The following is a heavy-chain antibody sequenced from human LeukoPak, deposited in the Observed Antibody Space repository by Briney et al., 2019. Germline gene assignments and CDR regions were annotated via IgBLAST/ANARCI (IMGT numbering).Heavy chain of an antibody. V-gene: IGHV4-59*01. CDR3: ARSGWSLDY. J-gene: IGHJ4*02. Sequence: PSETLSLTCAVYGGSFSGYYWSWIRQPPGKGLGWIGYIYYSGSTNYNPSLQSRVTISVDTSKNQFSLKLSSVTAADTAVYYCARSGWSLDYWGQGTLVTVSS. CDR2: IYYSGST. CDR1: GGSFSGYY. D-gene: IGHD6-25*01.